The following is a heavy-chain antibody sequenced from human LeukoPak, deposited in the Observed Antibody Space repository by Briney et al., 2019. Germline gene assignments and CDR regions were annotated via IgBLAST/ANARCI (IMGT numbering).Heavy chain of an antibody. CDR3: AAYSGGGWSD. CDR2: ISSSSSTI. D-gene: IGHD6-19*01. J-gene: IGHJ4*02. Sequence: GGSLRLSCAASGFTFSSYSMNWVRQAPGKGLEWVSYISSSSSTIYYADSVKGRFTISRDNAKNSLYLQMNSLRAEDTAVYYCAAYSGGGWSDWGQETLVTVSS. CDR1: GFTFSSYS. V-gene: IGHV3-48*04.